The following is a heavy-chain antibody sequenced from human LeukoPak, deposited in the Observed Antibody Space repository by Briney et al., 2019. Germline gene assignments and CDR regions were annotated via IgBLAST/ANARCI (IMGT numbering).Heavy chain of an antibody. Sequence: GGSLRLSCAASGFTFSNYWMHWVRQAPGKGLVWVSRINSDGSSRNYADSVKGRFTISRDNAKNTLYLQMNSPRAEDTAVYYCASASSHRIAAGGDYWGQGTLVTVSS. CDR3: ASASSHRIAAGGDY. J-gene: IGHJ4*02. CDR2: INSDGSSR. D-gene: IGHD6-13*01. CDR1: GFTFSNYW. V-gene: IGHV3-74*01.